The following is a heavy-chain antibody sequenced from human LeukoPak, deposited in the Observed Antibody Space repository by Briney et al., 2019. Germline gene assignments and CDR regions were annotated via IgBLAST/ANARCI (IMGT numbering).Heavy chain of an antibody. CDR1: GGSISTYY. D-gene: IGHD5-24*01. Sequence: SETLSLTCTVSGGSISTYYWSWIRQPPGKGLEWIGYIHYSGSTNYNPSLKSRVSLSVDTSKNQFSLKLSSVTAADTAVYYCARGRMGGRGWLAGFDYWGQGTLVTVSS. CDR2: IHYSGST. CDR3: ARGRMGGRGWLAGFDY. J-gene: IGHJ4*02. V-gene: IGHV4-59*01.